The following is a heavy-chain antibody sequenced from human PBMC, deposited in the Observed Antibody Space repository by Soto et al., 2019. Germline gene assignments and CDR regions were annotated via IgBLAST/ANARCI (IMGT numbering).Heavy chain of an antibody. V-gene: IGHV3-23*01. Sequence: EVRLLESGGGLVQPGGSLRLSCAGSGFTFSSNAMSWVRQAPGKGLEWVSSVSGDGYASDYADSVKGRFTVSRHNSKNTLYLQRNSLRAEDTAVYYCAKRHYYGSGSFALATWGQGTLVTVSS. CDR2: VSGDGYAS. D-gene: IGHD3-10*01. J-gene: IGHJ4*03. CDR3: AKRHYYGSGSFALAT. CDR1: GFTFSSNA.